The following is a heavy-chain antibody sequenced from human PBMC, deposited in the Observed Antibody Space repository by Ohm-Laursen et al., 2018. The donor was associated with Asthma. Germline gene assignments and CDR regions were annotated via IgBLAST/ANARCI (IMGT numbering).Heavy chain of an antibody. J-gene: IGHJ4*02. Sequence: SLRLSCSASGFTFSSYGMHWVRQAPGKGLEWVSSITASGGGAFYADSVKGRFTISRDNSKNTLYLQMNSLRAEDTAVYYCTKRRRDGDNSDDFWGQGTLVTVSP. CDR3: TKRRRDGDNSDDF. V-gene: IGHV3-23*01. CDR1: GFTFSSYG. D-gene: IGHD5-24*01. CDR2: ITASGGGA.